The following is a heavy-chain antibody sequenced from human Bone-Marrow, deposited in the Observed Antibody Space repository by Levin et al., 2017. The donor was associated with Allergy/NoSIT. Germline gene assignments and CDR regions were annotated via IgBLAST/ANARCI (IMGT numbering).Heavy chain of an antibody. D-gene: IGHD6-19*01. J-gene: IGHJ4*02. CDR2: IIPVFNTP. Sequence: GASVKVSCKTSGGTFSNYAISWIRQAPGQGLEWMGGIIPVFNTPSYTERFQGRVTISADESTTTSYLELSSLRPEDTAVYYCAARPAGSQTDYWGQGTLVTVSS. CDR1: GGTFSNYA. V-gene: IGHV1-69*13. CDR3: AARPAGSQTDY.